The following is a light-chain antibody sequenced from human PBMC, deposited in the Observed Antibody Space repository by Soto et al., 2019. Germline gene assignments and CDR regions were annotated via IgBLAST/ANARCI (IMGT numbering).Light chain of an antibody. CDR3: CSYAGSSTVGYV. J-gene: IGLJ1*01. CDR2: EGS. CDR1: SSDVGSYNL. Sequence: QSALTQPASVSGSPGQSITISCTGISSDVGSYNLVSWYQQHPGKAPKLMVYEGSKRPSGVSNRFSASKSGNTASLTISGLQAEDEADYYCCSYAGSSTVGYVFGTGTKLTVL. V-gene: IGLV2-23*01.